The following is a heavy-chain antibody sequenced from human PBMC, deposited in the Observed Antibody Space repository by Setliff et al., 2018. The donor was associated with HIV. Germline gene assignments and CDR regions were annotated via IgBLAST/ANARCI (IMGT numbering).Heavy chain of an antibody. D-gene: IGHD2-8*01. CDR1: GFSFSGYG. Sequence: GGSLRLSCAASGFSFSGYGMHWVRQAPGKGLEWLAVIWYDGSNKYYTDSVQGRITISRDNSENMLYLRMNSLRAEDTAVYYCASHPSVYGPPFDYWGQGTLVTVS. CDR2: IWYDGSNK. V-gene: IGHV3-33*01. CDR3: ASHPSVYGPPFDY. J-gene: IGHJ4*02.